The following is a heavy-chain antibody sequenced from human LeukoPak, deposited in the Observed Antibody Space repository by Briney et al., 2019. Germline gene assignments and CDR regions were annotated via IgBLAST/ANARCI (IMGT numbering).Heavy chain of an antibody. CDR2: IYYSGST. J-gene: IGHJ4*02. Sequence: SETLSLTCTVSGGSISSGGYYWSWIRQHPGKGLEWIGYIYYSGSTYYNPSLKSRVTISVDTSKNQFSLKLSSVTAADTAVYYCASRGSTLYKYFDYWGQGTLVTVSS. CDR1: GGSISSGGYY. V-gene: IGHV4-31*03. CDR3: ASRGSTLYKYFDY. D-gene: IGHD1-1*01.